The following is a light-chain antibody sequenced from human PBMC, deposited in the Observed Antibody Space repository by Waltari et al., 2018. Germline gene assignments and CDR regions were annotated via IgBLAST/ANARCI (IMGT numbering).Light chain of an antibody. CDR1: QSLLHTDGYTY. Sequence: DIVMTQTPLSLPVTPGEPASISCRSSQSLLHTDGYTYLDWYLQKQGQSPQLLIYGGSNRASGVPDRFSGSGSGTDFTLKISKVEAEDVGVYYCMQHKALPRTFGQGTKVEIK. V-gene: IGKV2-40*01. CDR3: MQHKALPRT. CDR2: GGS. J-gene: IGKJ1*01.